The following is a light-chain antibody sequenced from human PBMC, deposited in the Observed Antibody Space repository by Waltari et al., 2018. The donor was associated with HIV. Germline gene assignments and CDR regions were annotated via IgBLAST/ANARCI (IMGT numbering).Light chain of an antibody. CDR3: QQHYTTPYT. CDR1: QSVLYSSNNKNF. V-gene: IGKV4-1*01. Sequence: GERATINCKSNQSVLYSSNNKNFLAWYQQKSGQRPKLLVYWASTRESGVPDRFSGSGSGTDFTLTISSLQAEDVAVYFCQQHYTTPYTFGQGTKLEIK. J-gene: IGKJ2*01. CDR2: WAS.